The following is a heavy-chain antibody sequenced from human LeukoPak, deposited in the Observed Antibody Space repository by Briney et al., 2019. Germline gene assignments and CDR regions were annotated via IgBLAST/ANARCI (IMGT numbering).Heavy chain of an antibody. Sequence: PGGSLRLSCAVSGFTFSNYWMHWVRQSPGKGLVWVSRINMKGSIATYADSVKGRFTISRDNAKNTLYLQMNSLRAEDTAVYYCSRARGDYRYFDYWGQGTLVTLSS. J-gene: IGHJ4*02. CDR1: GFTFSNYW. D-gene: IGHD4-17*01. CDR2: INMKGSIA. V-gene: IGHV3-74*01. CDR3: SRARGDYRYFDY.